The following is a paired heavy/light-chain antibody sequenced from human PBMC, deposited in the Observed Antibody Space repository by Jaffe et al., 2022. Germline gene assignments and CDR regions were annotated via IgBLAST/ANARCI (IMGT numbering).Light chain of an antibody. CDR3: TSNAGIDNPYV. CDR1: SSDVGGYNY. Sequence: QSALTQPPSASGSPGQSVTISCTGTSSDVGGYNYVSWYQQRPGKAPKLIIYAVNQRPSGVPDRFSGSKSDNTASLTVSGLQAEDEADYYCTSNAGIDNPYVFGTGTKVTVL. V-gene: IGLV2-8*01. CDR2: AVN. J-gene: IGLJ1*01.
Heavy chain of an antibody. J-gene: IGHJ4*02. CDR3: AREESHSIPYSFDY. CDR2: IQQDGSVK. D-gene: IGHD2-15*01. CDR1: GFTFSNHW. Sequence: EVQMVDSGGGLVQPGGSLRLSCAASGFTFSNHWMAWVRQAPGKGLEWVANIQQDGSVKYYVDSVKGRFTISRDNAKNSVYLQMYSLRVEDTAIYYCAREESHSIPYSFDYWGQGTLVTVSS. V-gene: IGHV3-7*01.